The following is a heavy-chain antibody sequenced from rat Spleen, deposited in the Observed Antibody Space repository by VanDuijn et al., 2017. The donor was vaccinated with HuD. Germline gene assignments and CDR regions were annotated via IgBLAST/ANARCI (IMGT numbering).Heavy chain of an antibody. CDR1: GFTFSSFA. V-gene: IGHV5S11*01. CDR2: ITSGGSNT. D-gene: IGHD4-6*01. CDR3: AKDLAFADYFDY. J-gene: IGHJ2*01. Sequence: EVQLVESGGGLVQPGRSLKLSCAASGFTFSSFAMAWVRQAPKKGLEWVATITSGGSNTYYPDSVKGRFTISRDNAKSTLYLQMDSLRSEETATYYCAKDLAFADYFDYWGQGVMVTVSS.